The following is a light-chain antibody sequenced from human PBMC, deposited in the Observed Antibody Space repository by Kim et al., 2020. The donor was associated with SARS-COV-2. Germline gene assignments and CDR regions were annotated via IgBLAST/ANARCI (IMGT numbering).Light chain of an antibody. CDR2: YDD. J-gene: IGLJ3*02. Sequence: QSVLTQPPSVSEAPRQRVTISCSGSSSNIGNNAVNWYQQLPGKAFKLLIYYDDLLPSGVSDRFSGSKSGTSASLAISGLQSEDEADYYCAAWDDRLNGPVFGGGTKRTVL. CDR1: SSNIGNNA. CDR3: AAWDDRLNGPV. V-gene: IGLV1-36*01.